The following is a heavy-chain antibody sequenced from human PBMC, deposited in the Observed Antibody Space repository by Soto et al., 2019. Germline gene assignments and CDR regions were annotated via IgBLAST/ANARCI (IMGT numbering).Heavy chain of an antibody. D-gene: IGHD3-22*01. CDR1: GGSISSGDYY. CDR3: ASHGGYYDSSGYYYSYFDY. J-gene: IGHJ4*02. CDR2: IYYSEST. Sequence: SETLSLTCTVSGGSISSGDYYWSWIRQPPGKGLEWIGYIYYSESTYYNPSLKSRVTISVDTSKNQFSLKLSSVTAADTAVYYCASHGGYYDSSGYYYSYFDYWGQGTLVTVSS. V-gene: IGHV4-30-4*01.